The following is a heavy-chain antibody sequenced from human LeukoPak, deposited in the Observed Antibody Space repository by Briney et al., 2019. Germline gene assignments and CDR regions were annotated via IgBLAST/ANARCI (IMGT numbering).Heavy chain of an antibody. CDR3: ASKYYYDSSGYDAFDI. J-gene: IGHJ3*02. Sequence: KASETLSLTCAVSGGSISSGGYSWSWIRQPPGKGLEWIVYIYHSGSTYYNPSLKSRVTISVDRSKDQFSLKLSSVTAADTAVYYCASKYYYDSSGYDAFDIWGQGTMVTVSS. CDR1: GGSISSGGYS. V-gene: IGHV4-30-2*01. CDR2: IYHSGST. D-gene: IGHD3-22*01.